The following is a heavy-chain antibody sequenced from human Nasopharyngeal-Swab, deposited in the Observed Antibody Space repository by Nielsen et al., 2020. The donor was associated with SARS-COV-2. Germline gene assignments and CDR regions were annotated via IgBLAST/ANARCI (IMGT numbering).Heavy chain of an antibody. CDR3: ARAHPRSCTDGVCFRSQVYNWFDP. V-gene: IGHV3-30*03. Sequence: GESLKISCAASGFTFSSYGMHWVRQAPGKGLEWVAVISYDGSNKYYADSVKGRFTISRDNSKNTLYLQMNSLRVEDTAVYYCARAHPRSCTDGVCFRSQVYNWFDPRGQGTLVTVSS. J-gene: IGHJ5*02. CDR1: GFTFSSYG. CDR2: ISYDGSNK. D-gene: IGHD2-8*01.